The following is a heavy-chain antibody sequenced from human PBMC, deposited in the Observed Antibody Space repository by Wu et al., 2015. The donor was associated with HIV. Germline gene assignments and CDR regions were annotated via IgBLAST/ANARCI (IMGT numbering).Heavy chain of an antibody. CDR2: INPNSGGT. J-gene: IGHJ6*02. CDR1: GYSFTDYY. CDR3: ARGRPPWELRDGMDV. V-gene: IGHV1-2*02. D-gene: IGHD1-26*01. Sequence: QVQLVQSGAEVKKPGASVKVSCKASGYSFTDYYIHWVRQAPGQGFEWMGWINPNSGGTNYEQKFQGRVTMSRDMSINTAYMELTRLRSDDTAVYYCARGRPPWELRDGMDVWGQGTTVTVSS.